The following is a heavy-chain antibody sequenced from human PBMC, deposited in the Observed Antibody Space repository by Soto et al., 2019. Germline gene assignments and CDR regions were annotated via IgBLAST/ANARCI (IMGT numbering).Heavy chain of an antibody. D-gene: IGHD2-21*02. CDR3: ARAYCGGDCYWGLDY. Sequence: GGSLRLSCAASGFTFSSYDMHWVRQATGKGLEWVSAIGTAGDTYYPGSVKGRFTISRENAKNSLYLQMNSLRAEDTAVYYCARAYCGGDCYWGLDYWGQGTLVTVSS. CDR1: GFTFSSYD. J-gene: IGHJ4*02. CDR2: IGTAGDT. V-gene: IGHV3-13*01.